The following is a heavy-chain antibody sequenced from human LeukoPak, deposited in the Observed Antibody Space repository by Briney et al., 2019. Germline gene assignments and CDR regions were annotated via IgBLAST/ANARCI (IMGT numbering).Heavy chain of an antibody. Sequence: SETLSLTCAVYGGSFSGYYWSWIRQPPGKGLEWIGEINHSGSTNYNPSLKSRVTISVDTSKNQFSLKLSSVTAADTAVYYCARDRIVYWFDPWGQGTLVTVSS. D-gene: IGHD2-15*01. CDR3: ARDRIVYWFDP. J-gene: IGHJ5*02. V-gene: IGHV4-34*01. CDR2: INHSGST. CDR1: GGSFSGYY.